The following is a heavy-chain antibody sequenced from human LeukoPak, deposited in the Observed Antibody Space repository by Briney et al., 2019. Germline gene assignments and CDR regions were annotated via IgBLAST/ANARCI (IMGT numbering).Heavy chain of an antibody. CDR1: GFTFSSYA. D-gene: IGHD4-17*01. CDR2: ISGSGGST. J-gene: IGHJ4*02. CDR3: ARVRYGDYIFFDY. Sequence: GGSLRLSCAASGFTFSSYAMTWVRQAPGKGLEWVSAISGSGGSTYYADSVKGRFTISRDNSKNTLYLQMNSLRAEDTAVYYCARVRYGDYIFFDYWGQGTLVTVSS. V-gene: IGHV3-23*01.